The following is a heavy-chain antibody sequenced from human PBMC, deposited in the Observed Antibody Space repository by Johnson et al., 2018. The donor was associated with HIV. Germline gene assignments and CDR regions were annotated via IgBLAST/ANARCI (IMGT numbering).Heavy chain of an antibody. CDR3: AREALPRGLQSSFGGAFDI. CDR1: GFTFDDYD. CDR2: IYSGGTT. V-gene: IGHV3-66*01. J-gene: IGHJ3*02. D-gene: IGHD3-16*01. Sequence: VPLVESGGGVVRLGGSLRVSCTASGFTFDDYDMSWVRQAPGKGLEWVSVIYSGGTTYYADSVKGRFTISRDTSENTVHLQMNDLRAEDTAVYYCAREALPRGLQSSFGGAFDIWGQGTMVTVSS.